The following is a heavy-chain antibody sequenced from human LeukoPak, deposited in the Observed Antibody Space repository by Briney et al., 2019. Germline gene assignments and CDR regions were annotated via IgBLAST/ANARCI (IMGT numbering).Heavy chain of an antibody. CDR2: IYPGDTDT. D-gene: IGHD6-13*01. Sequence: GESLKISCKGSAYNFASYWIGWVRQTPGKGLEWMGIIYPGDTDTRYSPSFQGQVTISADKSISTAYLQWSSLKASDPAMYYCARSASSWSHLDYWGQGIRVTVSS. J-gene: IGHJ4*02. CDR3: ARSASSWSHLDY. CDR1: AYNFASYW. V-gene: IGHV5-51*01.